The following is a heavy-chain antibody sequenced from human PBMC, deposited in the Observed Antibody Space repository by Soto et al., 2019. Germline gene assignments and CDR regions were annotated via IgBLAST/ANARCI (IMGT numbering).Heavy chain of an antibody. D-gene: IGHD6-13*01. J-gene: IGHJ6*02. Sequence: GESLKISCKGSGYSFTSYWIGWVRQMPGKGLEWMGIIYPGDSDTRYSPSFQGQVTISADKSISTAYLQWSSLKASDTAMYYCARHLFSSSWYGDGGMDVWCQGTTVTVSS. CDR1: GYSFTSYW. CDR3: ARHLFSSSWYGDGGMDV. V-gene: IGHV5-51*01. CDR2: IYPGDSDT.